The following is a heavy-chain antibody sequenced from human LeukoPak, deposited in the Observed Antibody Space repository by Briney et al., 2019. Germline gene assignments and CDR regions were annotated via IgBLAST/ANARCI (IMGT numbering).Heavy chain of an antibody. V-gene: IGHV1-46*01. Sequence: ASVKVSCKASGYTFTSYYMHWVRQAPGQGLEWMGIINPSGGSTSYAQKFQGRVTMTRDTSTSTVYLELSSLRSEDTAVYYCARSGGLYGDCNYWGQGTLVTVSS. CDR3: ARSGGLYGDCNY. CDR1: GYTFTSYY. J-gene: IGHJ4*02. D-gene: IGHD4-17*01. CDR2: INPSGGST.